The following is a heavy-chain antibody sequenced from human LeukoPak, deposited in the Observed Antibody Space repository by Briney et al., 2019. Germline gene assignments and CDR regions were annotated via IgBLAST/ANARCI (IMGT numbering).Heavy chain of an antibody. V-gene: IGHV4-34*01. CDR1: GGSFSGYY. J-gene: IGHJ4*02. CDR3: ARDGGPTYYDFWSGYSSERFDY. D-gene: IGHD3-3*01. CDR2: INHSGST. Sequence: SEALSLTCAVYGGSFSGYYWSWIRQPPGKGLEWIGEINHSGSTNYNPSLKSRVTISVDTSKNQFSLKLSSVTAADTAVYYCARDGGPTYYDFWSGYSSERFDYWGQGTLVTVSS.